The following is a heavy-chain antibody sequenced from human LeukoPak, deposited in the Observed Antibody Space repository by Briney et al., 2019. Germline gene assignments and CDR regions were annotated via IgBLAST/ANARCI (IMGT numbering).Heavy chain of an antibody. CDR3: ARAEYYYDSSGYSNWFDP. CDR2: IIPIFGTA. V-gene: IGHV1-69*13. J-gene: IGHJ5*02. CDR1: GYTFTYRY. D-gene: IGHD3-22*01. Sequence: ASVKVSCKASGYTFTYRYLHWVRQAPGQALEWMGGIIPIFGTANYAQKFQGRVTITADESTSTAYMELSSLRSEDTAVYYCARAEYYYDSSGYSNWFDPWGQGTLVTVSS.